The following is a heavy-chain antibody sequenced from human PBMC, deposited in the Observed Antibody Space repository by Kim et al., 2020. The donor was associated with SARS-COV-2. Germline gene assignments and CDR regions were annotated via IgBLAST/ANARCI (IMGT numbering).Heavy chain of an antibody. Sequence: FQGQVTISADKSISTAYLQWSSLKASDTAMYYCARLRRSFIAVAGSHFDYWGQGTLVTVSS. CDR3: ARLRRSFIAVAGSHFDY. V-gene: IGHV5-51*01. J-gene: IGHJ4*02. D-gene: IGHD6-19*01.